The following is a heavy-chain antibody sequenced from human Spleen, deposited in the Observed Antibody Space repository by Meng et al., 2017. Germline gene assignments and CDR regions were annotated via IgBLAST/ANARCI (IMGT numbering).Heavy chain of an antibody. V-gene: IGHV4-34*01. CDR1: GGSFSGYY. CDR2: INHSGST. J-gene: IGHJ4*02. CDR3: ARGPTTMAHDFDY. Sequence: GRLQQWGAGLLKPSEPLSLTCACYGGSFSGYYWSWICQPPGKGLEWIGEINHSGSTNYNPSLKSRVTISVDTSKDHFSLKLSSVTAADSAVYYCARGPTTMAHDFDYWGQGTLVTVSS. D-gene: IGHD4-11*01.